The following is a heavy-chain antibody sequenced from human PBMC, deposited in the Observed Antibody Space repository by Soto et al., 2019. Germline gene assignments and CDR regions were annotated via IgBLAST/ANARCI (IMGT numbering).Heavy chain of an antibody. Sequence: QVQLVESGGGVVQPGRSLRLSCAASGFTFSSYGIYWVRQAPGKGLEWVAEIWYDGSIEYYGDSVKGRFTISRDNSKNTVFLQMNSLRAEDTGVYYCAREYALAVVLPGYWGQGTLVTVSS. CDR3: AREYALAVVLPGY. CDR2: IWYDGSIE. J-gene: IGHJ4*02. CDR1: GFTFSSYG. D-gene: IGHD2-15*01. V-gene: IGHV3-33*01.